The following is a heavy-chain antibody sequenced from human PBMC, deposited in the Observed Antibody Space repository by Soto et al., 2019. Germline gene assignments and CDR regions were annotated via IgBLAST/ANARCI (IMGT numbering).Heavy chain of an antibody. J-gene: IGHJ4*02. CDR2: ISYDGSNK. D-gene: IGHD6-13*01. V-gene: IGHV3-30*18. CDR1: GFTFSSYG. Sequence: QVQLVESGGGVVQPGRSLRLSCAASGFTFSSYGMHWVRQAPGKGLEWVAVISYDGSNKYYADSVKGRFTISRDNSKNTLYLQMNSLRAEDTAVYYCAKARGGYSSSQTDYWGQGTLVTVSS. CDR3: AKARGGYSSSQTDY.